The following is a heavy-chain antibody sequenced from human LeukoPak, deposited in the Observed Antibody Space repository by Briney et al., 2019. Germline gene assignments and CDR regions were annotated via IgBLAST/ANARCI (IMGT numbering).Heavy chain of an antibody. V-gene: IGHV4-4*07. Sequence: SETLSLTCTVSGASISTYYWSWIRQPAGKGLEWIGRIFTGGSTIQNPSLKSRVTMSQDTYRNEFSLLLNSVTAADTAVYYCATSLGDYGVFDYWGQGILVTVSS. D-gene: IGHD4-17*01. J-gene: IGHJ4*02. CDR1: GASISTYY. CDR3: ATSLGDYGVFDY. CDR2: IFTGGST.